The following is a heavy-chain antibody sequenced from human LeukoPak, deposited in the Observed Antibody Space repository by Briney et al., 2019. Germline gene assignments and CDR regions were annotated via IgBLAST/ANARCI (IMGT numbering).Heavy chain of an antibody. J-gene: IGHJ4*02. CDR1: GYTFTGYY. CDR3: ARDTTYYYDSSGYQYYFDY. V-gene: IGHV1-2*02. CDR2: INPNSGGT. Sequence: GASVKVSCKASGYTFTGYYMHWVRQAPGQGLEWMGWINPNSGGTNYAQKFQGRVTMTRDTSISTAYMELSRLRSDDTAVYYCARDTTYYYDSSGYQYYFDYWGQGILVTVSS. D-gene: IGHD3-22*01.